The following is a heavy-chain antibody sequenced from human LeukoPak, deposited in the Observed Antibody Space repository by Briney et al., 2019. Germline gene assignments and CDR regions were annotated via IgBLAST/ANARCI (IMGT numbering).Heavy chain of an antibody. CDR3: TRDGAGNGGYIDYWYFDL. J-gene: IGHJ2*01. V-gene: IGHV3-33*01. Sequence: GRSLRLSCAASGFTFSSCGMHWVRQAPGKGLEWVAVIWYDGSNKYYADSVKGRFTISRDNSKNTLYLQMNSLRAEDTAVYYCTRDGAGNGGYIDYWYFDLWGRGTLVTVSS. D-gene: IGHD4-17*01. CDR1: GFTFSSCG. CDR2: IWYDGSNK.